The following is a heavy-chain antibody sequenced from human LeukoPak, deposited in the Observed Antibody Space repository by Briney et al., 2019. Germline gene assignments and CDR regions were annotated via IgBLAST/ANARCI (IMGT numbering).Heavy chain of an antibody. J-gene: IGHJ4*02. Sequence: GGSLRLSCAASGFTFSSYAMSWVRQAPGKGLEWVSAISGGGGSTYYADSVKGRFAISRDNSKNTLYLQMNSLRAEDTAVYYCAKDRWLQLPVYFDYWGQGTLVTVSS. CDR2: ISGGGGST. CDR3: AKDRWLQLPVYFDY. D-gene: IGHD5-24*01. V-gene: IGHV3-23*01. CDR1: GFTFSSYA.